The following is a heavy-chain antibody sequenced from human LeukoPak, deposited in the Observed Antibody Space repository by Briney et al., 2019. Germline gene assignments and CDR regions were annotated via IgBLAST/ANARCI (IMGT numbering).Heavy chain of an antibody. CDR1: GGSISSYY. CDR2: IYYSGNT. Sequence: SETPSLTCIVSGGSISSYYWSWIRQPPGKGLEWFGYIYYSGNTNYNPSLKSRVTISVDTSKNQFSLKLSSVTAADTAVYYCARVGLPYAFDIWGQGTMVTVSS. V-gene: IGHV4-59*01. CDR3: ARVGLPYAFDI. D-gene: IGHD2-15*01. J-gene: IGHJ3*02.